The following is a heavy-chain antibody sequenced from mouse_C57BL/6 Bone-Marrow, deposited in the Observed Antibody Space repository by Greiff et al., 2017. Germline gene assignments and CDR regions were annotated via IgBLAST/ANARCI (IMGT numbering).Heavy chain of an antibody. D-gene: IGHD1-1*01. CDR2: IDPSDSYT. J-gene: IGHJ2*01. CDR1: GYTFTSYW. CDR3: ARGGYYGSRGDY. Sequence: QVQLQQSGAELVMPGASVKLSCKASGYTFTSYWMHWVKQRPGQGLEWIGEIDPSDSYTNYNQKFKGKSTLTVDKSSSTAYMQLSSLTSEDSAVYYCARGGYYGSRGDYWGQGTTLTVSS. V-gene: IGHV1-69*01.